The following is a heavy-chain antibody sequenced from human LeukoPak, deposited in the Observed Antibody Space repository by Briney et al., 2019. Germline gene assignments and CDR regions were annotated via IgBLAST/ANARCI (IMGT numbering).Heavy chain of an antibody. V-gene: IGHV3-30*18. CDR2: ISYDGSNK. J-gene: IGHJ4*02. D-gene: IGHD3-10*01. CDR3: AKEGGVTGSASYDLGY. Sequence: GRSLRLSCAASGFTFSSYGMHWVRQAPGKGLEWVAVISYDGSNKYYADSVKGRFTVSRDNSRDTLYLQMNSLRAEDTAVSYCAKEGGVTGSASYDLGYWGQGTLVTVSS. CDR1: GFTFSSYG.